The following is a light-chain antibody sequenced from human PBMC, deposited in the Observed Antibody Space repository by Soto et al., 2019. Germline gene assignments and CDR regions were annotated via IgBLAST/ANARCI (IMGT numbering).Light chain of an antibody. CDR3: AAWDDSLNGVV. V-gene: IGLV1-44*01. CDR2: SNN. Sequence: QSVLTQPPSASGTPGQRVTISCSGSSSNIGSNTVNWYQQLPGTAPKLPIYSNNQRPSGVPDRISGSKSGTSASLAISGLQSEDEADYYCAAWDDSLNGVVFGGGTKLTVL. J-gene: IGLJ2*01. CDR1: SSNIGSNT.